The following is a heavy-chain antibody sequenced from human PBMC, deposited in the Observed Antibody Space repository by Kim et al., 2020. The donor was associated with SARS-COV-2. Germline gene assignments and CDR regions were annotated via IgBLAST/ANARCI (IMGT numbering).Heavy chain of an antibody. V-gene: IGHV4-34*01. CDR3: ARGFTIFGVVIIGGNWFDP. CDR1: GGSFSGYY. D-gene: IGHD3-3*01. Sequence: SETLSLTCAVYGGSFSGYYWSWIRQPPGKGLEWIGEINHSGSTNYNPSLKSRVTISVDTSKNQFSLKLSSVTAADTAVYDCARGFTIFGVVIIGGNWFDPWGQGTLVTVSS. J-gene: IGHJ5*02. CDR2: INHSGST.